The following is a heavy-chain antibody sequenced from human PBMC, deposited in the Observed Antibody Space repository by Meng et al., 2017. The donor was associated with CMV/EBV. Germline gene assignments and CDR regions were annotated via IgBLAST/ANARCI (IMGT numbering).Heavy chain of an antibody. CDR3: ARGRIVVVPAAIPGNNWFDP. V-gene: IGHV4-31*03. CDR2: IYYSGST. Sequence: SETLSLTCTVSGGSISSGGYYWSWIRQYPGKGLEWIGYIYYSGSTYYNPSLKSRVTISVDTSKNQFSLKLSSVTAADTAVYYCARGRIVVVPAAIPGNNWFDPWGQGTLVTVSS. CDR1: GGSISSGGYY. D-gene: IGHD2-2*02. J-gene: IGHJ5*02.